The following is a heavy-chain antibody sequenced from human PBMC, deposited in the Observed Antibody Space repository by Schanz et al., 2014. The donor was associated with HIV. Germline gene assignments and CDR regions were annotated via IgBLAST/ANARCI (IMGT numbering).Heavy chain of an antibody. CDR1: GFTFDVYA. CDR2: ISGGGGST. J-gene: IGHJ6*02. V-gene: IGHV3-23*01. D-gene: IGHD1-1*01. Sequence: EVQLLESGGGLVKPGRSLRLSCAASGFTFDVYAMHWVRQAPGKGLEWVSGISGGGGSTYYADSVKGRFTISGDNSKNTLYLQMNNLRVEDTAVYYCTKEVPPDVWGQGTTVTVSS. CDR3: TKEVPPDV.